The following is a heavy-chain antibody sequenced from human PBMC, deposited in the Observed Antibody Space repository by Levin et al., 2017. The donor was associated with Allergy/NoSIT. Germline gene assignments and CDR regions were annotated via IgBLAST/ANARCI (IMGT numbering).Heavy chain of an antibody. CDR2: IYYSGST. D-gene: IGHD2-2*03. J-gene: IGHJ4*02. V-gene: IGHV4-31*03. Sequence: SQTLSLTCTVSGGSISGGGYHWTWIRQHPEKGLEWIGYIYYSGSTFYNPSLKSRLMISVDTSKNQFSLNVSSVTAADKGVYYCAREDGSTFDVWGQGALVTVAS. CDR1: GGSISGGGYH. CDR3: AREDGSTFDV.